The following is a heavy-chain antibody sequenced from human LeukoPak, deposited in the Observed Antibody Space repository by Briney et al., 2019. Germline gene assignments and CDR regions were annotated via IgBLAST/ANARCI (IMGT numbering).Heavy chain of an antibody. Sequence: PGGSLRLSCAASGFTFSSYGMHWVRQAPGKGLEWVAVISYDGSNKYYADSVKGRVTISRDHSKNTLYLQMNSLRAEDTAVYYCAKGTNVLRFLEWLLDYWGQGTLVTVSS. V-gene: IGHV3-30*18. J-gene: IGHJ4*02. CDR1: GFTFSSYG. CDR3: AKGTNVLRFLEWLLDY. D-gene: IGHD3-3*01. CDR2: ISYDGSNK.